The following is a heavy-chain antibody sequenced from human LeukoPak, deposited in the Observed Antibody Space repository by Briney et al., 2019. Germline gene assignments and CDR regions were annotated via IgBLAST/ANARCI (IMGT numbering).Heavy chain of an antibody. CDR2: INPSGGST. CDR1: GYTFTSYY. Sequence: ASVKVSCKASGYTFTSYYMHWVRQAPGQGLEWMGIINPSGGSTSYAQKFQGRVTMTRDMSTSTVYMELSSLRSEDTAVYYCARDRAAAGTVGDLDYWGQGTLVTVSS. D-gene: IGHD6-13*01. J-gene: IGHJ4*02. CDR3: ARDRAAAGTVGDLDY. V-gene: IGHV1-46*01.